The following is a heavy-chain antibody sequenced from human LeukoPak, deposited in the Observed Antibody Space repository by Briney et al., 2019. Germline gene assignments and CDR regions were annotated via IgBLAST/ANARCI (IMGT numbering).Heavy chain of an antibody. CDR3: ARDSVRGYSSSAGYYYYYYGMDV. J-gene: IGHJ6*02. Sequence: YNPSLKSRVTISVDTSKNQFSPKLSSVTAADTAVYYCARDSVRGYSSSAGYYYYYYGMDVWGQGTTVTVSS. V-gene: IGHV4-59*01. D-gene: IGHD6-13*01.